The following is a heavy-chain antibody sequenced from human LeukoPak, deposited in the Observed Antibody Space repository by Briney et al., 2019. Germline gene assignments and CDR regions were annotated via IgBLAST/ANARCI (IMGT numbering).Heavy chain of an antibody. J-gene: IGHJ3*02. CDR3: ARVRYSSSWYDAFDI. Sequence: SETLSLTCTVSGGSISSSSYYWGWIRQPPGKGLEWIGEIYHSGSTNYNPSLKSRVTISVDKSKNQFSLKLSSVTAADTAVYYCARVRYSSSWYDAFDIWGQGTMVTVSS. CDR2: IYHSGST. V-gene: IGHV4-39*07. CDR1: GGSISSSSYY. D-gene: IGHD6-13*01.